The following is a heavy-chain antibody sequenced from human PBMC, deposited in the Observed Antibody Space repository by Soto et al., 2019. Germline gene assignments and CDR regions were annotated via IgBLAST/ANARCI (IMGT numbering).Heavy chain of an antibody. CDR1: GFTFSSYS. V-gene: IGHV3-21*01. CDR2: ISGNSRDI. D-gene: IGHD1-1*01. J-gene: IGHJ4*02. Sequence: EVQLVESGGGLVKPGGSLRLSCAASGFTFSSYSMNWVRQAPGKGLEWVSSISGNSRDIYYADSVKGRFTISRDNDKKSLCLQMNSLRPELTAVYACVRAFTTLGYWGQGTLVTVSS. CDR3: VRAFTTLGY.